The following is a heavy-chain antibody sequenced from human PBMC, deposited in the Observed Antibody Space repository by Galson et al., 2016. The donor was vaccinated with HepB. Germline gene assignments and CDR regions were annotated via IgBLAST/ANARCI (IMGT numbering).Heavy chain of an antibody. J-gene: IGHJ4*02. V-gene: IGHV1-18*01. CDR1: GYTFTTSG. D-gene: IGHD2-2*02. CDR3: ARDVLYRFDS. Sequence: SVKVSCKASGYTFTTSGISWVRQAPGQGLEWMGWISTYSGNTKYAQKFQGGLTLTTDSSTTTAYMELRSLRFDNTALYYCARDVLYRFDSWGQGTLVTVSS. CDR2: ISTYSGNT.